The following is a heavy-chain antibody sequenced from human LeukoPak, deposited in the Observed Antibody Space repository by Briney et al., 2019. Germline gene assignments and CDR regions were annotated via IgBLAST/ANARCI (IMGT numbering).Heavy chain of an antibody. CDR3: ARVPRATWAFFDW. D-gene: IGHD5-12*01. J-gene: IGHJ4*02. CDR2: ISSSSGYI. CDR1: GFTFSSYS. Sequence: GGSLRLSCAASGFTFSSYSMNWVRQAPGKGLEWVSSISSSSGYIYYADSVKGRFTISRDNAKNSLYLQMNSLRAEDTAVYYCARVPRATWAFFDWWGQGTLVTVSS. V-gene: IGHV3-21*01.